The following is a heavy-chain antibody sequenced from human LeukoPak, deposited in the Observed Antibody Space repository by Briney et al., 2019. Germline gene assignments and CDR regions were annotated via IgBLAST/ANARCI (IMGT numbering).Heavy chain of an antibody. CDR1: GYTFTING. D-gene: IGHD3-10*01. Sequence: ASVKVSCTGSGYTFTINGISWVRQAPGQGLEWMGWISAYNGNTNYAQKLQGRVTMTTDTSASTDYMELRSLRSEDTDVYYCAMGRSGSGSYNLYWFDSWGQGTLVTVSS. CDR2: ISAYNGNT. V-gene: IGHV1-18*01. CDR3: AMGRSGSGSYNLYWFDS. J-gene: IGHJ5*01.